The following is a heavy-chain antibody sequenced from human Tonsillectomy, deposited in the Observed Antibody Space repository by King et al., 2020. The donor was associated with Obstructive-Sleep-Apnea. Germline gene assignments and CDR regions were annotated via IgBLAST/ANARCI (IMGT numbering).Heavy chain of an antibody. V-gene: IGHV1-2*02. Sequence: VQLVESGAGGKKPGDSGKVSCKASGYTFTGYYMDWERQAPGHGLEWMGWIDPYTGGTNYARKFQGRVTMTRDTSINPAYMERSGLGSDDTAVYYCAGDSGGSFGGYWRQGTLVTVSS. CDR1: GYTFTGYY. D-gene: IGHD3-16*01. CDR3: AGDSGGSFGGY. CDR2: IDPYTGGT. J-gene: IGHJ4*02.